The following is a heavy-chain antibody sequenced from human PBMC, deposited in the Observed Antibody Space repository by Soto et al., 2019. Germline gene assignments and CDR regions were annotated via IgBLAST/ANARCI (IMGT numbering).Heavy chain of an antibody. V-gene: IGHV1-18*01. CDR1: GYAFTTYG. D-gene: IGHD1-1*01. CDR3: ARGGYGDH. Sequence: QVHLVQSGAEVKKPGASVKVSCKGSGYAFTTYGITWVRQAPGQGLEWMGWISAHNGNTNYAQKLQGRVTVTRDTSTSTAYMELRRLRAYDTAVYYCARGGYGDHWGQGALVTVSS. J-gene: IGHJ4*02. CDR2: ISAHNGNT.